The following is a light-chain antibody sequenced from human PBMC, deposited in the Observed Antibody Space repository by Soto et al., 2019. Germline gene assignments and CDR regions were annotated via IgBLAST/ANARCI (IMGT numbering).Light chain of an antibody. J-gene: IGKJ1*01. V-gene: IGKV1-5*01. CDR2: DAS. Sequence: DIYMTQCPSTLSGSVGDRVTITCRASQSIGRFFAWYQHQPGKAPKLLIYDASTLESGVPSRFSGTGSGTEFTFSITSLQPEDFGTYYCQQCYMGWTFGQGTKVDSK. CDR3: QQCYMGWT. CDR1: QSIGRF.